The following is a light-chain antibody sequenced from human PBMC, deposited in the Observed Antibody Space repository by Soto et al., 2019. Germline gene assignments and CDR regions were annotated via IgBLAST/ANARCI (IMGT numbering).Light chain of an antibody. CDR3: QQYGASPLT. Sequence: EIVLTQSPGTLSLSPGERATLSCRASQSVASSYLAWYQQKPGQAPRLLIYAASSRATGIPDTFSGRGSGADFTLTISRLEPEDFAVYYCQQYGASPLTFGQGTRLEIK. CDR1: QSVASSY. CDR2: AAS. J-gene: IGKJ5*01. V-gene: IGKV3-20*01.